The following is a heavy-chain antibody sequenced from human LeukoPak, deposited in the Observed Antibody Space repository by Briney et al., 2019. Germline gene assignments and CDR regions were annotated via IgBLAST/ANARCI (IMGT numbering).Heavy chain of an antibody. CDR1: GFTFSTYW. J-gene: IGHJ4*02. V-gene: IGHV3-7*03. CDR3: ARDKIVGATVLDC. Sequence: GGSLRLSCAASGFTFSTYWMSWVRQAPGKGLEWVANMKQDGSEEYYVDSVKGRFTISRDNAKNSLYLQMNSLRAEDTAVYYCARDKIVGATVLDCWGQGSLVTVSS. D-gene: IGHD1-26*01. CDR2: MKQDGSEE.